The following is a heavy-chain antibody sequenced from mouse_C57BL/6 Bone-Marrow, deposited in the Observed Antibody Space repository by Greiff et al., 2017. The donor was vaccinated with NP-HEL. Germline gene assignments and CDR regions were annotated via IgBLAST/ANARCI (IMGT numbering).Heavy chain of an antibody. V-gene: IGHV5-15*04. D-gene: IGHD1-1*01. J-gene: IGHJ4*01. CDR2: ISNLAYSI. CDR3: ARRGAYYYGSSSYYYAMDY. CDR1: GFTFSDYG. Sequence: EVKLVESGGGLVQPGGSLKLSCAASGFTFSDYGMAWVRQAPRKGPEWVAFISNLAYSIYYADTVTGRFTISRENAKNTLYLEMGSLRSEDTAMYYCARRGAYYYGSSSYYYAMDYWGQGTSVTVSS.